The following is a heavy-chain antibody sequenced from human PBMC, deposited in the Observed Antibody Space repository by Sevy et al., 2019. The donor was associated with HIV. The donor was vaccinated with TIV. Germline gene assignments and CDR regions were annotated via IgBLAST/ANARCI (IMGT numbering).Heavy chain of an antibody. J-gene: IGHJ5*02. CDR1: GFTFSSYA. Sequence: GESLKISCAASGFTFSSYAMSWVRQAPGKGLEWVSAISGSGGSTYYADSVKGRFTISRDNSKNTLYLQMNSLRAEDTAVYYCAKANFWSGPDWFDPWGQGTLVTVSS. V-gene: IGHV3-23*01. D-gene: IGHD3-3*01. CDR2: ISGSGGST. CDR3: AKANFWSGPDWFDP.